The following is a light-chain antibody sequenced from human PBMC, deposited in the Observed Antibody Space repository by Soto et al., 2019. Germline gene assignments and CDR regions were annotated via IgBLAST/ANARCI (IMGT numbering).Light chain of an antibody. Sequence: AIQMTQSPSSLSASVGDRVTISCRASQGIRDELGWYQQKPGKAPMLLIYAASRLQSGVPSRFRGSGSATDFTLTISSLEPEDFATYDCLQDYNYPWTFGHGTKVDIK. CDR2: AAS. V-gene: IGKV1-6*01. CDR3: LQDYNYPWT. J-gene: IGKJ1*01. CDR1: QGIRDE.